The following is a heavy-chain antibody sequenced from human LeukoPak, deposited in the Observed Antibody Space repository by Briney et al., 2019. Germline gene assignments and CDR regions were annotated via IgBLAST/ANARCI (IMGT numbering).Heavy chain of an antibody. CDR2: IYTSGST. CDR1: GGSISSYY. Sequence: SETLSLTCTVSGGSISSYYWSWIRQPAGKGLEWIGRIYTSGSTNYNPSLKSRVTMSVDTSKNQFSLKLSSLTAADTAVYYCARGGYGDYVGQYYFDYWGQGTLVTVSS. D-gene: IGHD4-17*01. J-gene: IGHJ4*02. V-gene: IGHV4-4*07. CDR3: ARGGYGDYVGQYYFDY.